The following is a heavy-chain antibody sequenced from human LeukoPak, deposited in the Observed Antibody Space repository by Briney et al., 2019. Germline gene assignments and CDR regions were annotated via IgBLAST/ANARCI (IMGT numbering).Heavy chain of an antibody. Sequence: SETLSLTCTVSGGSISSYYWSWIRQPPGKGLEWIGYIYYSGSTNYKPSLKSRVTISVDTSKNQFSLKLSSVTAADTAVYYCARIRPSRLYMDVWGKGTTVTVSS. CDR3: ARIRPSRLYMDV. J-gene: IGHJ6*03. V-gene: IGHV4-59*12. CDR2: IYYSGST. D-gene: IGHD6-6*01. CDR1: GGSISSYY.